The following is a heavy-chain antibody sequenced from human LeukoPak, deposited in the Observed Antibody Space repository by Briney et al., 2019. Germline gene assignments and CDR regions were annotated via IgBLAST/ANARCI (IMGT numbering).Heavy chain of an antibody. Sequence: GGSLRLSCAASGFTFSSYAMSWVRQAPGKGLEWVSAISGSGGSTYYADSVKGRFTISRDNSKNTLYLQMNSLRAEDTAVYYCAKDKRGRAAAGTRGAFDIWGQGTMVTVSS. CDR3: AKDKRGRAAAGTRGAFDI. CDR1: GFTFSSYA. V-gene: IGHV3-23*01. D-gene: IGHD6-13*01. CDR2: ISGSGGST. J-gene: IGHJ3*02.